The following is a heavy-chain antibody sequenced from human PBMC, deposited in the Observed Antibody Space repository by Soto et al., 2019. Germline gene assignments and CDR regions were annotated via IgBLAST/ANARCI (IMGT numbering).Heavy chain of an antibody. J-gene: IGHJ6*01. CDR2: INPSGGST. D-gene: IGHD2-2*01. CDR3: ARDQVVVVPAAMGSYYYYGMDV. CDR1: GYTFTSYY. Sequence: QVQLVQSGAEVKKPGASVKVSCKATGYTFTSYYMHWVRQAPGQGLEWMGIINPSGGSTSYAQKFQGRVTMTRDTSTSTVYMELSSLRSEDTAVYYCARDQVVVVPAAMGSYYYYGMDVW. V-gene: IGHV1-46*03.